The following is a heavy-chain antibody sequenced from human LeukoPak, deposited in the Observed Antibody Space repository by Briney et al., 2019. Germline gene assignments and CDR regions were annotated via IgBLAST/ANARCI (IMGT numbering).Heavy chain of an antibody. V-gene: IGHV3-23*01. D-gene: IGHD1-26*01. CDR3: ARQCWDDAFDI. J-gene: IGHJ3*02. Sequence: GGSLRLSCAASGFTFSSYAMSWVRQAPGKGLGWVSAISGSGGSTYYADSVKGRFTISRDNSKNTLYLQMGSLRAEDMAVYYCARQCWDDAFDIWGQGTMVTVSS. CDR2: ISGSGGST. CDR1: GFTFSSYA.